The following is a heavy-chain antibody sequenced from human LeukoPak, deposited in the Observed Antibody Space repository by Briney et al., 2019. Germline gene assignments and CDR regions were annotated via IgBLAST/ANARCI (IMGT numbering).Heavy chain of an antibody. J-gene: IGHJ4*02. V-gene: IGHV1-3*01. D-gene: IGHD3-10*01. Sequence: ASVKVSCKASGGTFSSYAISWVRQAPGQGLEWMGWINAGNGNTKYSQKFQGRVTITRDTSASTAYMELSSLRSEDTAVYYCARGSEAYYGSGSTFDYWGQGTLVTVSS. CDR1: GGTFSSYA. CDR3: ARGSEAYYGSGSTFDY. CDR2: INAGNGNT.